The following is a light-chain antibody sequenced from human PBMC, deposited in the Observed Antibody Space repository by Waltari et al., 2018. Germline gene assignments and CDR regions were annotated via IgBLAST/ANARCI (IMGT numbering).Light chain of an antibody. CDR3: QQYNTDSPWT. J-gene: IGKJ1*01. V-gene: IGKV1-5*03. CDR1: QSIDTW. CDR2: KAS. Sequence: DIQMTQSPSSLSASVGDRATITCRASQSIDTWLAWYKHKPGKAPKVLSYKASYLESGVPSRFSGSGSGTEFTLTISSLQPDDFATYYCQQYNTDSPWTFGQGTKVEVK.